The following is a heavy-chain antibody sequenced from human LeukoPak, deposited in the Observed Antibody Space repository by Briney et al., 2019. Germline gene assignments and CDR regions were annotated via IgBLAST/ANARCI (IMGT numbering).Heavy chain of an antibody. CDR1: GGSISSYY. D-gene: IGHD3-10*02. CDR2: IYYSGST. V-gene: IGHV4-59*08. CDR3: ARQGITMSLYYYGMDV. Sequence: SETLSLTCTVSGGSISSYYWSWIRQPPGKGLEWIGYIYYSGSTNYNPSLKSRVTISVDTSKNQFSLKLSSVTAADTAVYYCARQGITMSLYYYGMDVWGQGTTVTVSS. J-gene: IGHJ6*02.